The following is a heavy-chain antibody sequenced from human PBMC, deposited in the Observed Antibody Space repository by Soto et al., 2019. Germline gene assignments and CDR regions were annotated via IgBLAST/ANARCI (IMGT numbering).Heavy chain of an antibody. Sequence: QAPLVQSGAEVKQPGASVKVSCKASNYTFTSYGMSWVRQAPGQGLEWMGWISTYTGMTNYAQKFQGRVTMTTDTPTATVYVELRGLTTNDTALYYCARGAPAGVWGQGTLVTVSS. J-gene: IGHJ4*02. V-gene: IGHV1-18*01. CDR2: ISTYTGMT. CDR1: NYTFTSYG. CDR3: ARGAPAGV. D-gene: IGHD6-25*01.